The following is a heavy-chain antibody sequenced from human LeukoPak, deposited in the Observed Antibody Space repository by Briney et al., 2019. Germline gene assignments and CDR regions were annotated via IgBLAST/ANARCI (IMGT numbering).Heavy chain of an antibody. J-gene: IGHJ4*02. CDR1: GYTFTSYY. Sequence: GASVKASCKASGYTFTSYYMHWVRQAPGQGLEWMGWIKPNSGGTNYAQKFQGRVTMTRDTSISTAYMELSRLRSDDTAVYYCARVRYSSSWYRFDYWGQGTLVTVSS. CDR3: ARVRYSSSWYRFDY. D-gene: IGHD6-13*01. CDR2: IKPNSGGT. V-gene: IGHV1-2*02.